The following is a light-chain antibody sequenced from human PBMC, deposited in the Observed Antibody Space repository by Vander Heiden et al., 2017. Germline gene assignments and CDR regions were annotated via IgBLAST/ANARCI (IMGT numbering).Light chain of an antibody. V-gene: IGKV1-6*01. J-gene: IGKJ4*01. CDR2: AAS. CDR1: QGIRND. Sequence: AIQTTQPPSSLSASVGDRVTITCRASQGIRNDLGWYQQKPGKAPKLLIYAASSLQSGVPSRFSGSGSGTDFTLTISSLQPEDFATYYCLQDYNYPLTFGGGTKVEIK. CDR3: LQDYNYPLT.